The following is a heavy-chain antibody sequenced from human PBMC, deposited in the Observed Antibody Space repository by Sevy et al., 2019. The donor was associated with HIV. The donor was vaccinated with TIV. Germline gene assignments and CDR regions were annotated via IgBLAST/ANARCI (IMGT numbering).Heavy chain of an antibody. D-gene: IGHD2-8*01. CDR1: GFTFSKYS. Sequence: GGSLRLFCAASGFTFSKYSMSWVRQPPGKGLEWVSTLSFGCGEINYADSVKGLFTISRDNSKSSVYLQMNNLRPEDTAVYYCAREGCTKPHDYWGQGTLVTVSS. CDR2: LSFGCGEI. J-gene: IGHJ4*02. CDR3: AREGCTKPHDY. V-gene: IGHV3-23*01.